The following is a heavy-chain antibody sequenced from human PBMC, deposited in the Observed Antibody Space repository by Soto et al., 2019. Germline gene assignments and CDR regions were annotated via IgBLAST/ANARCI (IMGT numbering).Heavy chain of an antibody. Sequence: QVQLVQSGAEVKKPGSSVKVSCKDSGGTFSTYSMFWVRQAPGQGLEWMGRIIPMLGVRNYAQRFHDRVTILADKSTATVHMELSSLRSEDTALYYCTIGSWSGEVFDIWGQGTMVTVSS. V-gene: IGHV1-69*02. CDR2: IIPMLGVR. D-gene: IGHD2-21*01. CDR3: TIGSWSGEVFDI. CDR1: GGTFSTYS. J-gene: IGHJ3*02.